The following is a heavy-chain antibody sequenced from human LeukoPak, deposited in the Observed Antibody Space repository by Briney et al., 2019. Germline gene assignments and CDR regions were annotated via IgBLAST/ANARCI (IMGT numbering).Heavy chain of an antibody. J-gene: IGHJ4*02. CDR1: GFTFSSHW. Sequence: GDSLRLSCVTSGFTFSSHWMHWVRHAPGKGLVWVSRIDNDGSSTTYADSVKGRFTISRDNAKNTLYLQMNSLRAEDTAVYYCARGLWGPDYWGQGTLVTVSS. CDR3: ARGLWGPDY. D-gene: IGHD3-16*01. V-gene: IGHV3-74*01. CDR2: IDNDGSST.